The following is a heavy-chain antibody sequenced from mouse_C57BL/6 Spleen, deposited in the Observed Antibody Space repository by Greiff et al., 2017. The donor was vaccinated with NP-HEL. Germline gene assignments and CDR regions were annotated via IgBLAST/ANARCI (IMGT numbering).Heavy chain of an antibody. CDR1: GYAFSSYW. D-gene: IGHD1-1*01. V-gene: IGHV1-80*01. Sequence: VKLMESGAELVKPGASVKISCKASGYAFSSYWMNWVKQRPGKGLEWIGQIYPGDGDTNYNGKFKGKATLTADKSSSTAYMQLSSLTSEDSAVYFCAREDYYYGSSYYAMDYWGQGTSVTVSS. CDR3: AREDYYYGSSYYAMDY. J-gene: IGHJ4*01. CDR2: IYPGDGDT.